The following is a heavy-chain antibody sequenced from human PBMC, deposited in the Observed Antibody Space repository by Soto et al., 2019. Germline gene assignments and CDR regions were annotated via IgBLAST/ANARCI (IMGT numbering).Heavy chain of an antibody. J-gene: IGHJ4*02. CDR3: AKDMSRLEPPLYYFDY. Sequence: GGSLRLSCAASGFTFDDYAMHWVRQAPGKGLEWVSGISWNSGSIGYADSVKGRFTISRDNAKNSLYLQMNSLRAEDTALYYCAKDMSRLEPPLYYFDYWGQGTLVTVSS. CDR2: ISWNSGSI. V-gene: IGHV3-9*01. CDR1: GFTFDDYA. D-gene: IGHD6-19*01.